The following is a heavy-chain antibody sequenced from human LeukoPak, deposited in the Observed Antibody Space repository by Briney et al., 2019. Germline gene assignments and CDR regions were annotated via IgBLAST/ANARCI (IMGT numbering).Heavy chain of an antibody. CDR1: GYTFTSYA. V-gene: IGHV1-3*01. D-gene: IGHD2-2*02. Sequence: GASVKVSCKASGYTFTSYAMHWVRQAPGQRLEWMGWINAGNGNTKYSQKFQGRVTITRDTSASTAYMELSSLGSEDTAVYYCARGIPAAIRLGVYAPFDYWGQGTLVTVSS. J-gene: IGHJ4*02. CDR3: ARGIPAAIRLGVYAPFDY. CDR2: INAGNGNT.